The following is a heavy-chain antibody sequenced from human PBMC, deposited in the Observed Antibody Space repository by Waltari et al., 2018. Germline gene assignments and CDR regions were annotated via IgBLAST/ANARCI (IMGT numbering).Heavy chain of an antibody. CDR2: IYYSGST. V-gene: IGHV4-59*01. J-gene: IGHJ4*02. CDR1: GGSISSYY. CDR3: ARDRSDYYGSGLTGYYFDY. D-gene: IGHD3-10*01. Sequence: QVQLQESGPGLVKPSETLSLTCTVSGGSISSYYWSWIRQPPGKGLEWIGYIYYSGSTNYNPSLKSRVTISVDTSKNQFSLKLSSVTAADTAVYYCARDRSDYYGSGLTGYYFDYWGQGTLVTVSS.